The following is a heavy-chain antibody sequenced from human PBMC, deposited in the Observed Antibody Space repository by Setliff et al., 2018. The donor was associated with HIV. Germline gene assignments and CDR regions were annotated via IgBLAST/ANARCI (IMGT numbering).Heavy chain of an antibody. CDR1: GGSISSYY. D-gene: IGHD4-17*01. Sequence: PSETLSLTCAVSGGSISSYYWSWIRQPPGKGLEWIGYIYYSGSTNYNPSLRSRVTISVDTSKNQFSLKLSSVTAADTALYYCARDVTTVTNWFDPWGPGTLVTVSS. CDR2: IYYSGST. V-gene: IGHV4-59*12. CDR3: ARDVTTVTNWFDP. J-gene: IGHJ5*02.